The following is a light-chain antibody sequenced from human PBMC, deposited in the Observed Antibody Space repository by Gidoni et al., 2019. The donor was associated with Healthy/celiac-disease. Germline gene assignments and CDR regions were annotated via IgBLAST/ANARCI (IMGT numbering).Light chain of an antibody. V-gene: IGLV2-14*03. J-gene: IGLJ1*01. Sequence: QSALPQPASVSGSPGQSITISCTGTSSAVGGYNYVSWYQQHPGKAPKLMIYDVSNRPSGVSNRFSGSKSGNTASLTISGLQAEDEADYYCSSYTSSSTGVFGTGTKVTVL. CDR2: DVS. CDR3: SSYTSSSTGV. CDR1: SSAVGGYNY.